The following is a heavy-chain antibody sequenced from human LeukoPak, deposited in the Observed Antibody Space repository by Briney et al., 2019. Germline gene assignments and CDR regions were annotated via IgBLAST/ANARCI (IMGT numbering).Heavy chain of an antibody. CDR3: TRSAGYCSGGSCYYDADY. CDR1: GFTFSGSA. Sequence: PGGSLRLSCAASGFTFSGSAMHWVRQASGKGREWVGRIRSKANSYATAYAASVKGRFTISRDDSKNTAYLQMNSLKTEDTAVYYCTRSAGYCSGGSCYYDADYWGQGTLVTVSS. J-gene: IGHJ4*02. D-gene: IGHD2-15*01. V-gene: IGHV3-73*01. CDR2: IRSKANSYAT.